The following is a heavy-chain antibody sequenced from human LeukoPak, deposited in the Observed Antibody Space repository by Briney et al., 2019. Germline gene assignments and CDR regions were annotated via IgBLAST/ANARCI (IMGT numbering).Heavy chain of an antibody. V-gene: IGHV6-1*01. CDR1: GDSVSSSSVA. Sequence: SQTLSLTCAISGDSVSSSSVAWNWLRQSPSRGLEWLGRTYYRSKWYNDYAVSVKSRITINPDTSKNQFSLQLNSVTPEDTAVYYCARAGLSSGWYGNWFDPWGQGTLVTVSS. CDR3: ARAGLSSGWYGNWFDP. J-gene: IGHJ5*02. D-gene: IGHD6-19*01. CDR2: TYYRSKWYN.